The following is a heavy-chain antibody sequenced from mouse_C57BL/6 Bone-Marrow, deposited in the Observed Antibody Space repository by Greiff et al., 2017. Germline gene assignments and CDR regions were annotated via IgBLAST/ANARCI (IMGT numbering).Heavy chain of an antibody. CDR2: IQPNSGST. J-gene: IGHJ3*01. D-gene: IGHD1-1*01. CDR3: ARSRDYYGSIYFAY. V-gene: IGHV1-64*01. Sequence: QVQLKQPGAELVKPGASVKLSCKASGYTFTSYWMHWVKQRPGQGLEWIGMIQPNSGSTNYNEKFKSKATLTVDKSSSTAYMQLRSLTYEDSAVYYCARSRDYYGSIYFAYWGQGTLVTVSA. CDR1: GYTFTSYW.